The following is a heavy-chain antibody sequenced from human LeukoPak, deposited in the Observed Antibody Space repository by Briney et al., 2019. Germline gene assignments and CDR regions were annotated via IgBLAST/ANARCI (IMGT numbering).Heavy chain of an antibody. D-gene: IGHD3-22*01. J-gene: IGHJ5*02. Sequence: ASVTASCKASGGTFSSYAISWVRQAPGQGLEWMGGIIPIFGTANYAQKFQGRVTITADESTSTAYMELSGLRSEDTAVYYCARATYYYDSSGYSYLTYNWFDPWGQGTLVTVSS. CDR1: GGTFSSYA. CDR2: IIPIFGTA. CDR3: ARATYYYDSSGYSYLTYNWFDP. V-gene: IGHV1-69*01.